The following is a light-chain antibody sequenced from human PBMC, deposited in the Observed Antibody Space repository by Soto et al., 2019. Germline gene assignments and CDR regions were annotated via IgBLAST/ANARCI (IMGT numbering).Light chain of an antibody. V-gene: IGLV2-18*02. Sequence: QSALTQPPSVSGSPGQSVTISCTGTSSDVGSYNRVSWYQQPPGTAPKLIIYEVSNRPSGVPDRFSGSKSGNTASLTISGLQAEDEADYYCSSYTSSSTYVVFGGGTKLTV. CDR3: SSYTSSSTYVV. CDR1: SSDVGSYNR. CDR2: EVS. J-gene: IGLJ2*01.